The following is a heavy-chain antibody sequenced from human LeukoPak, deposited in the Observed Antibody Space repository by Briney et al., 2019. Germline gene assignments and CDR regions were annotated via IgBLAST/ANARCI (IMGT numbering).Heavy chain of an antibody. CDR1: GFTFSSYS. CDR3: AREGVVPTARDY. Sequence: GGSLRLSCAASGFTFSSYSMNWVRQAPGKGLEWVSSISSSSSYIYYADSVKGRFTISRDNAKNSLYLQMNSLRAEGTAVYYCAREGVVPTARDYWGQGTLVTVSS. V-gene: IGHV3-21*01. J-gene: IGHJ4*02. D-gene: IGHD2-2*01. CDR2: ISSSSSYI.